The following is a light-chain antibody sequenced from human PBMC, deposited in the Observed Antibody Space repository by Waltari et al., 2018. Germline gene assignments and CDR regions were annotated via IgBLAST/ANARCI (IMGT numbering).Light chain of an antibody. Sequence: QSALTQPPSASGSPGQSVTISCTGTRSDIGYYDNVSWYQHPPGEAPKLLIYEVSERPSGVPDRFSGSKSGTTASLTVSGLQSEDEAHYYCSSYADSNPVVFGGGTKLTVL. CDR1: RSDIGYYDN. CDR3: SSYADSNPVV. J-gene: IGLJ2*01. V-gene: IGLV2-8*01. CDR2: EVS.